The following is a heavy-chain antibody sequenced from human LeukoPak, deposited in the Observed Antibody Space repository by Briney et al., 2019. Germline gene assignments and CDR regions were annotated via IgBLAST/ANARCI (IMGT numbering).Heavy chain of an antibody. CDR3: ARGRLVVTALDY. V-gene: IGHV3-64*01. CDR2: ISSNGGST. D-gene: IGHD2-21*02. Sequence: GGSLRLSCAASGFTFSYSAMHWVRQAPGKGLEYVSVISSNGGSTYYANSVKGRSTISRDNSKNTLYLQMGSLRAEDMAVYYCARGRLVVTALDYWGQGTLVTVSS. CDR1: GFTFSYSA. J-gene: IGHJ4*02.